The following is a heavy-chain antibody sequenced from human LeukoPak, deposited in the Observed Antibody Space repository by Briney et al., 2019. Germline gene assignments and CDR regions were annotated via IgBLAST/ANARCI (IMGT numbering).Heavy chain of an antibody. J-gene: IGHJ6*03. CDR1: GGSFSGYY. CDR2: INHSGST. V-gene: IGHV4-34*01. Sequence: SETLSLTCAVYGGSFSGYYWSWIRQPPGKGLEWIGEINHSGSTNYNPSLKSRVTISVDTSKNQFSLKLSSVTAADTAVYYCARVRFSGCSSTGCYWGHHYYYYMDVWGKGTTVTVSS. D-gene: IGHD2-2*01. CDR3: ARVRFSGCSSTGCYWGHHYYYYMDV.